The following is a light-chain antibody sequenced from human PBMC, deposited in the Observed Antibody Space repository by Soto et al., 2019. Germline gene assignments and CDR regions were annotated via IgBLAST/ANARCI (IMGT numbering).Light chain of an antibody. Sequence: DIQMTPSPSSLSASVGDRLRMPPRASQSISSYLNWYQQKPGKAPKLLIYSASNLQSGVPSRFSGSGSGTDFTLTISSLQPEDVATYYGQRTYNAPPFGGGTKVDIK. V-gene: IGKV1-39*01. J-gene: IGKJ4*01. CDR2: SAS. CDR3: QRTYNAPP. CDR1: QSISSY.